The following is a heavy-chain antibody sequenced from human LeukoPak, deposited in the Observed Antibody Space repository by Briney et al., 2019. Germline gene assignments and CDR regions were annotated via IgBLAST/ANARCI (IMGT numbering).Heavy chain of an antibody. CDR1: GYSISSGYY. V-gene: IGHV4-38-2*01. J-gene: IGHJ4*02. Sequence: KASETLSLTCAVSGYSISSGYYWGWIRPPPGKGLEWIGSIYHSGSTYYNPSLKSRVTISVDTSKNQFSLKLSSVTAADTAVYYCARFLKSSVGWDLYYFDYWGQGTLVTVSS. CDR3: ARFLKSSVGWDLYYFDY. D-gene: IGHD6-19*01. CDR2: IYHSGST.